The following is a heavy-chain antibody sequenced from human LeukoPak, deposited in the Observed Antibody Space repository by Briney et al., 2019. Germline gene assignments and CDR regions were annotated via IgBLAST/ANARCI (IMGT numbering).Heavy chain of an antibody. CDR3: ARSRITGAERAFDI. Sequence: GGSLRLSCAASGFTFSSYSMNWVRQAPGKGLEWVSYISSSSNTIYYADSVKGRFTISRDNAKNSLYLQMNSLRDEDTAVYYCARSRITGAERAFDIWGQGTMVTVSS. D-gene: IGHD3-3*01. CDR2: ISSSSNTI. J-gene: IGHJ3*02. V-gene: IGHV3-48*02. CDR1: GFTFSSYS.